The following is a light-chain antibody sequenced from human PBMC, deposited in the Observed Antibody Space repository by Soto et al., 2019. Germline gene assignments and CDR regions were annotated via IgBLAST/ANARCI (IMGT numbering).Light chain of an antibody. V-gene: IGKV3-20*01. J-gene: IGKJ2*01. CDR1: QSVSSSY. Sequence: EIVLPQSPGTLSLSPGERATLSCRASQSVSSSYLAWYQQKPGQAPRLLIYGASVRATGIPDRFGGSGSGTDFTLTICRLAPEDFAVYYCQQGSTFGQGTKLEIK. CDR3: QQGST. CDR2: GAS.